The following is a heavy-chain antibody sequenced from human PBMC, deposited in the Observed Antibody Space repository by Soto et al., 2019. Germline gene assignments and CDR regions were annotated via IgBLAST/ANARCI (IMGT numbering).Heavy chain of an antibody. CDR3: ARLNYDSSGPDY. D-gene: IGHD3-22*01. V-gene: IGHV4-59*08. J-gene: IGHJ4*02. CDR2: IYYSGST. Sequence: SETLSLTCTVSGGSISSYYWSWIRQPPGKGLEWIGYIYYSGSTNYNPSLKSRVTISVDTSKNQFSLKLSSVTAADTAVYYCARLNYDSSGPDYWGQGTLVTVSS. CDR1: GGSISSYY.